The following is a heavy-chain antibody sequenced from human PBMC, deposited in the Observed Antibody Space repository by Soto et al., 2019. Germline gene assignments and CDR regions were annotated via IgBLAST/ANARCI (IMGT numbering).Heavy chain of an antibody. CDR2: ISGSGDST. D-gene: IGHD1-7*01. CDR3: AKGAWSQELRGYFDL. J-gene: IGHJ2*01. CDR1: GFTFSTYV. Sequence: EVQLLESGGGLVQPGGSLRLSCAASGFTFSTYVMSWFRQAPGKGLEWVSPISGSGDSTFYADSVKGRFTISRDNSKNMLYLQMNSLRAEDTAVYYCAKGAWSQELRGYFDLWGRGTLVTVSS. V-gene: IGHV3-23*01.